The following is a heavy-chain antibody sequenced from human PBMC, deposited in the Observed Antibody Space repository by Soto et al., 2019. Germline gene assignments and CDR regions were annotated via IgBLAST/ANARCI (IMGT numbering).Heavy chain of an antibody. CDR3: ARYCSGGSCYGGGWFDP. CDR1: GGSFSGYY. V-gene: IGHV4-34*01. D-gene: IGHD2-15*01. Sequence: SETLSLTCAVYGGSFSGYYLSWIRQPPGKGLEWIGEINHSGSTNYNPSLKSRVTISVDTSKNQFSLKLSSVTAADTAVYYCARYCSGGSCYGGGWFDPWGQGTLVTVYS. J-gene: IGHJ5*02. CDR2: INHSGST.